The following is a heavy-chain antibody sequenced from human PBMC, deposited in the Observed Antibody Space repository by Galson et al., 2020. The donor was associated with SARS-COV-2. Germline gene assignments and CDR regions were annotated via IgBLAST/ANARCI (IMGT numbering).Heavy chain of an antibody. V-gene: IGHV4-34*01. CDR3: ARGKRIQLYENFYYYYYGMDV. Sequence: SETLSLTCAVHGGSFSDYDYNWIRQPPGKGLEWIGEINHSGSTNYNPALKSRVTISVDTSKNQIYLKLSSVTAADTAVYFCARGKRIQLYENFYYYYYGMDVWGQGTTVTVSS. J-gene: IGHJ6*02. CDR1: GGSFSDYD. CDR2: INHSGST. D-gene: IGHD1-1*01.